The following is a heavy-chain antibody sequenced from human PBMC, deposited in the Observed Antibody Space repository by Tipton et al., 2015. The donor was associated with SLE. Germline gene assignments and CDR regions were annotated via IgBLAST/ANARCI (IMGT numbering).Heavy chain of an antibody. CDR1: NFDVSASYC. J-gene: IGHJ4*02. V-gene: IGHV4-38-2*01. CDR3: ARQSVGGSWEFDY. CDR2: VYSDGRT. D-gene: IGHD2-15*01. Sequence: TLSLTCSVSNFDVSASYCWGWVRQTPEHGVAWLGSVYSDGRTFYNPTLNNRLTISIDTSKNQFSLRLASSTAADTAVYFCARQSVGGSWEFDYWGQGALVSVSS.